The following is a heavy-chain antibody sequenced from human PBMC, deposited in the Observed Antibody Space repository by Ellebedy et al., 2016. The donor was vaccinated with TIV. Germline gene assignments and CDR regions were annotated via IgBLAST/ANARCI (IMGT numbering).Heavy chain of an antibody. V-gene: IGHV1-18*01. Sequence: AASVKVSCKASGGTFSSYAISWVRQAPGQGLEWMGWISAYNGNTNYAQKLQGRVTMTTDTSTSTAYMELRSLRSDDTAVYYCARYYDYGDYAGAFDIWGQGTMVTVSS. J-gene: IGHJ3*02. CDR1: GGTFSSYA. CDR3: ARYYDYGDYAGAFDI. D-gene: IGHD4-17*01. CDR2: ISAYNGNT.